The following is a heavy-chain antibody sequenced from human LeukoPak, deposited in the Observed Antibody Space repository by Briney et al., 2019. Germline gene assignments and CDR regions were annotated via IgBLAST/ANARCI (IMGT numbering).Heavy chain of an antibody. CDR2: IFYSGVT. CDR3: ARSLAAVDAFDI. D-gene: IGHD6-13*01. CDR1: GGSISTYY. Sequence: SETLSLTCTVSGGSISTYYWSWIRQPPGKGLEWIGYIFYSGVTNYDPSLKSRVSISVDTSKNQFSLKLSSVTAADTAVYYCARSLAAVDAFDIWGQGTMVTVSS. V-gene: IGHV4-59*01. J-gene: IGHJ3*02.